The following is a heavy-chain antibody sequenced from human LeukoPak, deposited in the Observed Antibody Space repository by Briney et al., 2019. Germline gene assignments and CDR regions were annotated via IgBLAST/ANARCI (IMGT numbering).Heavy chain of an antibody. CDR2: ISSSSSYI. Sequence: GGSLRLSCAASGFTFSSYSMNWVRQAPGKGLEWVSSISSSSSYIYYADSVKGRFTISRDNAKNSLYLQMNSLTAEDTAVYYCARDRAVKARIGGMDVWGQGTTVTVSS. D-gene: IGHD5-12*01. CDR1: GFTFSSYS. J-gene: IGHJ6*02. CDR3: ARDRAVKARIGGMDV. V-gene: IGHV3-21*01.